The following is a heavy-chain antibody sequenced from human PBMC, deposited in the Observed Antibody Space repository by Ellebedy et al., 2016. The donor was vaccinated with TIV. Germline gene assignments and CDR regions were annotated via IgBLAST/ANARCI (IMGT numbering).Heavy chain of an antibody. Sequence: SETLSLTCAVSGGSISSSTWWSWVRQSPGKGLEWIGEIYHSGNTNYNPSLKSRVTISLDKSKNHFSLKLSSVTAADTAVYYCARNLVIFTFEKWYFDLWGRGTLVSVSS. V-gene: IGHV4-4*02. J-gene: IGHJ2*01. D-gene: IGHD3-16*01. CDR3: ARNLVIFTFEKWYFDL. CDR1: GGSISSSTW. CDR2: IYHSGNT.